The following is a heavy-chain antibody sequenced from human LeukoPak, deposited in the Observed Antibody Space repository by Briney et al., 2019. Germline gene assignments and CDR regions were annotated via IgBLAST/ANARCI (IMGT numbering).Heavy chain of an antibody. CDR3: ARQWAIDY. CDR1: GFMFSSLW. J-gene: IGHJ4*02. V-gene: IGHV3-7*01. D-gene: IGHD1-26*01. Sequence: GGSLRLSCVASGFMFSSLWMSWVRQAPGKGLEWVANIKHDGSEKSYVDSVKGRFTMSRDNAKNSLYLQMNSLRAEDTAVYYCARQWAIDYWGQGTLVTVSS. CDR2: IKHDGSEK.